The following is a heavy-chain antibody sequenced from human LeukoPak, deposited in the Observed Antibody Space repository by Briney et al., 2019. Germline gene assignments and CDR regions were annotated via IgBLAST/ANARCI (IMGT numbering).Heavy chain of an antibody. CDR2: INHSGST. CDR1: GGSFSGYY. V-gene: IGHV4-34*01. D-gene: IGHD6-6*01. J-gene: IGHJ4*02. Sequence: ETLSLTCAVYGGSFSGYYWSWIRQPPGKGLEWIGEINHSGSTNYNPSLKSRVTISVDTSKNQFSLKLSSVTSADTAVYYCARATRRGGYFDYWGRGTLVTVSS. CDR3: ARATRRGGYFDY.